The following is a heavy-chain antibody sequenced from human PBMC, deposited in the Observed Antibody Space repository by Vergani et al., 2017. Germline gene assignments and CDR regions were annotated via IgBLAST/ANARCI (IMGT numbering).Heavy chain of an antibody. CDR3: ARGYSSSWYYYYMDV. Sequence: QVQLVESGGGVVQPGRSLRLSCAASGFTFSSYGMHWVRQAPGKGLEWVAVIWYDGSNKYYADSVKGRFTISRDNSKNTLYRQMNSLRAEDTAVYYCARGYSSSWYYYYMDVWGKGTTVTVYS. D-gene: IGHD6-13*01. CDR2: IWYDGSNK. CDR1: GFTFSSYG. J-gene: IGHJ6*03. V-gene: IGHV3-33*01.